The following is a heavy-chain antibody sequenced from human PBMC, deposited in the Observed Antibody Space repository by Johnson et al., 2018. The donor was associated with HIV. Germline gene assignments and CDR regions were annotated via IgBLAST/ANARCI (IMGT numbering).Heavy chain of an antibody. CDR3: ARAAFPYSSGWYRPLDAFDM. J-gene: IGHJ3*02. CDR2: ISYDGSNK. CDR1: GFTFSSYA. Sequence: QVQLVESGGGVVQPGRSLRLSCAASGFTFSSYAMHWVRQAPGKGLEWVAVISYDGSNKYYADSVKGRFTISRDNSKNTLYLQMNSLRAEDTALYYCARAAFPYSSGWYRPLDAFDMWGQGTKVTVSS. D-gene: IGHD6-19*01. V-gene: IGHV3-30*04.